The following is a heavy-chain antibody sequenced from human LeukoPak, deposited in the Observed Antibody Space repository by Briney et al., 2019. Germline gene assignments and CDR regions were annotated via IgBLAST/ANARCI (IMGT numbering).Heavy chain of an antibody. J-gene: IGHJ4*02. V-gene: IGHV3-30*02. D-gene: IGHD6-13*01. Sequence: GGSLRLSCAASGFTFSSYGMHWVRQAPGKGLEWVAFIRYDGSNKYYADSVKGRFTISRDNSKNTLYLQMDSLRAEDTAVYYCAKGIAAAGSPLAADYWGQGTLVTVSS. CDR2: IRYDGSNK. CDR1: GFTFSSYG. CDR3: AKGIAAAGSPLAADY.